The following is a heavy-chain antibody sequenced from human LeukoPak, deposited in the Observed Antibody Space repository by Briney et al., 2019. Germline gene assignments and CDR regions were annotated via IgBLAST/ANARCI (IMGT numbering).Heavy chain of an antibody. V-gene: IGHV4-4*07. J-gene: IGHJ3*02. CDR3: ASTRYCSSTSCQGGRAFDI. CDR1: GGSISSYY. CDR2: IYTSGST. Sequence: SETLFLTCTVSGGSISSYYWSWIRQPAGKGLEWIGRIYTSGSTNYNPSLKSRVTMSVDTSKNQFSLKLSSVTAADTAVYYCASTRYCSSTSCQGGRAFDIWDQGTMVTVSS. D-gene: IGHD2-2*01.